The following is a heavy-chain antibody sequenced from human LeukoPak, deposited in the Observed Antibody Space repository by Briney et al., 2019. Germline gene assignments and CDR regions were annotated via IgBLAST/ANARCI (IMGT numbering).Heavy chain of an antibody. Sequence: PGGSLRLSCAASGFTFSSYWMSWVRQAPGKGLEWVANIKQDGSEKYYVDSVKGRFTISRDNAKNSLYLQMNSLRAEDTAVYYCARRYCSGGICYPLNTLGGQGTLVTASS. CDR1: GFTFSSYW. D-gene: IGHD2-15*01. CDR3: ARRYCSGGICYPLNTL. J-gene: IGHJ4*02. CDR2: IKQDGSEK. V-gene: IGHV3-7*01.